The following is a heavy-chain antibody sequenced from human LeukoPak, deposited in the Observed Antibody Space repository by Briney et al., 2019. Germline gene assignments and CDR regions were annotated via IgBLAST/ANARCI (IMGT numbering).Heavy chain of an antibody. D-gene: IGHD2-15*01. J-gene: IGHJ3*01. V-gene: IGHV3-74*01. CDR2: INGDGSST. CDR1: GFTFSNYW. Sequence: PGGSLRLSCAASGFTFSNYWMHWVRQVPGKGLVWVSRINGDGSSTSYADSVKGRFTISRDNAKNTLYLQMNGLGAEDTAVYYCARDPAGLSSVWGQGTMVTVSS. CDR3: ARDPAGLSSV.